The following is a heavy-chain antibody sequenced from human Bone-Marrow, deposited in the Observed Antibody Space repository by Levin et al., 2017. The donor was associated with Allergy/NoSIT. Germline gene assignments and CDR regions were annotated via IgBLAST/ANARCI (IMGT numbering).Heavy chain of an antibody. CDR1: GFTFSSYG. V-gene: IGHV3-30*03. D-gene: IGHD5-18*01. CDR2: ISYDGYNK. J-gene: IGHJ6*02. Sequence: PGGSLRLSCAASGFTFSSYGLHWVRQAPGKGLECVALISYDGYNKYYADSVKGRFTISRDNSKSTLSLQMNSLRAEDTAIYYCARIPGTGMDNPSDNYYHYGMNVWGQGTTVTVSS. CDR3: ARIPGTGMDNPSDNYYHYGMNV.